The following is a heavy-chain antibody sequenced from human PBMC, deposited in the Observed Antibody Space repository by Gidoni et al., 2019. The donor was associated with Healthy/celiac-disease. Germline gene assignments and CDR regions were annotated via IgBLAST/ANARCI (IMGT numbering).Heavy chain of an antibody. CDR3: ARTSITIFGVVIMADAFDI. Sequence: EVQLLESGGGLVQPGGSLRLSCAASGFTFSSHSISWVRQVPGKGLEWVSWIIGSCGSTSYADSVKGRFTISRDNTKNTLYLQMNSLRAEDTAVYYCARTSITIFGVVIMADAFDIWGQGTMVTVSS. J-gene: IGHJ3*02. V-gene: IGHV3-23*01. D-gene: IGHD3-3*01. CDR1: GFTFSSHS. CDR2: IIGSCGST.